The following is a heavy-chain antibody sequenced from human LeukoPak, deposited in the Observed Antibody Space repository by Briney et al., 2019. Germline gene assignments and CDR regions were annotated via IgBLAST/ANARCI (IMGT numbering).Heavy chain of an antibody. CDR2: INTNTGNP. J-gene: IGHJ3*02. V-gene: IGHV7-4-1*02. D-gene: IGHD3-9*01. Sequence: GASVKVSCKASGYTFTSYAMNWVRQAPGQGLEWMGWINTNTGNPTYAQGFTGRFVFSLDTSVSTAYLQISSLKAEDTAVYYCARDHRTYYDILTGKDAFDIWGQGTMVTVSS. CDR3: ARDHRTYYDILTGKDAFDI. CDR1: GYTFTSYA.